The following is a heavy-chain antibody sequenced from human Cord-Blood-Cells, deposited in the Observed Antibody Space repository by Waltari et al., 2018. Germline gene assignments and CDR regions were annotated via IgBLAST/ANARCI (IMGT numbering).Heavy chain of an antibody. CDR2: IYYSGST. J-gene: IGHJ3*02. V-gene: IGHV4-39*01. CDR1: GGSISSSSYY. Sequence: QLQLQESGPGLVKPSETLSLTCTVSGGSISSSSYYWGWIRQPPGKGLEWIGSIYYSGSTYYNPSLKSRVTRSVDTSKNQFSLKLSSVTAADTAVYYCARQGYCSSTSCYDAFDIWGQGTMVTVSS. D-gene: IGHD2-2*01. CDR3: ARQGYCSSTSCYDAFDI.